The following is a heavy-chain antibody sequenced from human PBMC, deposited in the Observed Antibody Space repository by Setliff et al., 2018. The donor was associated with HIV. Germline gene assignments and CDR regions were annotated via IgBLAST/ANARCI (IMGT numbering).Heavy chain of an antibody. Sequence: PGGPLRLSCAASGFTFSNYGMHWVRQAPGKGLEWVAVISYDGSDKYYADSVKGRFTVSRDNSKNTLYLQMNSPRTEDTAVYFCARPATDYYDRSGYAEYFQHWGQGTLVTVS. CDR3: ARPATDYYDRSGYAEYFQH. CDR1: GFTFSNYG. D-gene: IGHD3-22*01. CDR2: ISYDGSDK. J-gene: IGHJ1*01. V-gene: IGHV3-30*04.